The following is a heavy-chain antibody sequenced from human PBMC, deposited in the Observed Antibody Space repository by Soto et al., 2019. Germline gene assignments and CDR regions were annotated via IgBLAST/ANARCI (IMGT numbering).Heavy chain of an antibody. J-gene: IGHJ4*02. CDR1: GGTFSSYA. V-gene: IGHV1-69*13. CDR2: SIPIFGTA. CDR3: ARSNGDYYDSSGYGSHFDY. Sequence: ASVEVSCKXSGGTFSSYASSWVRQAPGQGLEWMGGSIPIFGTANYAQKFQGRVTITADESTSTAYRELSSLRSEDTAVYYSARSNGDYYDSSGYGSHFDYWGEGTLVTVS. D-gene: IGHD3-22*01.